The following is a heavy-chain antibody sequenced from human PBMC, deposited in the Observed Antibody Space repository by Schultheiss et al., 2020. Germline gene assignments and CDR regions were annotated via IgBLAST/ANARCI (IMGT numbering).Heavy chain of an antibody. CDR3: ARGLAAAGTGGELYYYYYGMDV. Sequence: ASVKVSCKASGYTFTSYDINWVRQATGQGLEWMGWMNPNSGNTGYAQKFQGRVTMTRNTSISTAYMELSSLRSEDTAVYYCARGLAAAGTGGELYYYYYGMDVWGQGTTVTVSS. CDR1: GYTFTSYD. J-gene: IGHJ6*02. CDR2: MNPNSGNT. V-gene: IGHV1-8*01. D-gene: IGHD6-13*01.